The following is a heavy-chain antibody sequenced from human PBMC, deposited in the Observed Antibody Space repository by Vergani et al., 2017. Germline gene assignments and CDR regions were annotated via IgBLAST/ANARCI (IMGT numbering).Heavy chain of an antibody. CDR3: ARARLSAMATFDY. CDR2: IYYSGST. J-gene: IGHJ4*02. Sequence: QVQLQESGPGLVKPSETLSLTCTVSGGSISSYYWSWIRQPPGKGLEWIGYIYYSGSTNYNPSLKSRVTISVDTSKNQFSLKLSSVTAADTAVYYCARARLSAMATFDYWGQGTLVTVSS. CDR1: GGSISSYY. V-gene: IGHV4-59*12. D-gene: IGHD5-18*01.